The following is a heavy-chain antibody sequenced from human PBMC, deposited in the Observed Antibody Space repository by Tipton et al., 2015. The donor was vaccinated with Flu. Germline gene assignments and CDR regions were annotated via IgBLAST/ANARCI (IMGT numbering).Heavy chain of an antibody. D-gene: IGHD3-9*01. V-gene: IGHV4-59*01. Sequence: LRLSCTVSGGSISSYYWSWIRQPPGKGLEWIGYIYYSGSTNYNPSLKSRVTISVDTSKNQFSLKLSSVTAADTAVYYCARDRKEILTGSPRYSYGMDVWGQGTTVTVSS. CDR1: GGSISSYY. CDR3: ARDRKEILTGSPRYSYGMDV. J-gene: IGHJ6*02. CDR2: IYYSGST.